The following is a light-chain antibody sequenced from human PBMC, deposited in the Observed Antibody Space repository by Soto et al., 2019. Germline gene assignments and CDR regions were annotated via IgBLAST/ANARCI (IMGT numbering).Light chain of an antibody. CDR2: YDS. V-gene: IGLV3-21*04. CDR1: NIGRKS. CDR3: QVWDSSSDPHYV. J-gene: IGLJ1*01. Sequence: SYELTQPPSVSVAPGKTARITCGGNNIGRKSVHWYQQKPGQAPVLVIYYDSDRSSGIPERFSGSNSGNTATLTISRVEAGDEADYYCQVWDSSSDPHYVFGTGTKLTVL.